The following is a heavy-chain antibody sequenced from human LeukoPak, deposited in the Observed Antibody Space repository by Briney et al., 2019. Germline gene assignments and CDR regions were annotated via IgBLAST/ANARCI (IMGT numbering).Heavy chain of an antibody. Sequence: GGSLRLSCAASGFTFSSYWMSWVRHAPGKGLEWVSNIKQDGSEKYYVDSVKGRFTISRDNAKTSLYLQMNSLRAEDTAVYYCARDAAALELLAWGQGTLVTVSS. V-gene: IGHV3-7*01. CDR1: GFTFSSYW. CDR2: IKQDGSEK. CDR3: ARDAAALELLA. D-gene: IGHD6-13*01. J-gene: IGHJ1*01.